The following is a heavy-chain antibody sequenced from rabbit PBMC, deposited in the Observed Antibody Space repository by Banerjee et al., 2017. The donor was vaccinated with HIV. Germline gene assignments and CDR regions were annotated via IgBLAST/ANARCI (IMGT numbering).Heavy chain of an antibody. CDR2: IYVGSSGST. D-gene: IGHD6-1*01. CDR3: ARSAGTGSYGYTNL. CDR1: GIDFSTYG. J-gene: IGHJ4*01. Sequence: QEQLVESGGGLVTLGGSLTLSCKASGIDFSTYGISWVRQAPGKGLEWIACIYVGSSGSTYYASWAKGRFTISKTSSTTVTLQMTSLTAADTATYFCARSAGTGSYGYTNLWGQGTLVTVS. V-gene: IGHV1S45*01.